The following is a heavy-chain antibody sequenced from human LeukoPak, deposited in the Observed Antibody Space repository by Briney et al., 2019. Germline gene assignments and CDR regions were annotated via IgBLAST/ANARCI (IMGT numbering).Heavy chain of an antibody. Sequence: SETLSLTCTVSGGSISSGGYYWSWIRQHPGKGLEWIGYIYYSGSTYYNPSLKSRVTISVDTSKNQFSLKLSSVTAADTAVYYCARAQYYYDSSGYYWDVFDIWGQGTMVTVSS. V-gene: IGHV4-31*03. J-gene: IGHJ3*02. CDR2: IYYSGST. D-gene: IGHD3-22*01. CDR1: GGSISSGGYY. CDR3: ARAQYYYDSSGYYWDVFDI.